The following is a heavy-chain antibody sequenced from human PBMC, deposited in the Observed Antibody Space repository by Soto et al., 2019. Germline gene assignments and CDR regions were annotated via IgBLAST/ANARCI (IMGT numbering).Heavy chain of an antibody. J-gene: IGHJ4*02. CDR3: ARGRIVATITVTTLDY. D-gene: IGHD5-12*01. Sequence: PSETLSLTCAVSGYSISSGYYWGWIRQPPGKGLEWIGYIYYSGSTNYNPSLKSRVTISVDTSKNQFSLKLSSVTAADTAVYYCARGRIVATITVTTLDYWGQGTLVTVSS. V-gene: IGHV4-61*01. CDR2: IYYSGST. CDR1: GYSISSGYY.